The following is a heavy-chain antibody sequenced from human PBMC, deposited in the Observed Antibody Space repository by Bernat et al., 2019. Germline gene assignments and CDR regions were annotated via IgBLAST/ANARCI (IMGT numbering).Heavy chain of an antibody. J-gene: IGHJ4*02. Sequence: EVQLVESGGGLVKPGGSLRLSCAASGFTFSSYSMNWVRQAPGKGLEWDSSISSSSSYIYYADSVKGRFTISRDNAKNSLYLQMNSLRAEDTAVYYCARLPGGSGSYYHFDYWGQGTLVTVSS. CDR2: ISSSSSYI. D-gene: IGHD3-10*01. CDR1: GFTFSSYS. V-gene: IGHV3-21*01. CDR3: ARLPGGSGSYYHFDY.